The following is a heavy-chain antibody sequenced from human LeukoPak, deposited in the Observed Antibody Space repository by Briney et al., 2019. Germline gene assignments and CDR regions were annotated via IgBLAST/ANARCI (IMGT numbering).Heavy chain of an antibody. Sequence: QPGGSLRLYCAASGFTFSSYEMNWVRQAPGKGLEWVSYISSSGSTIYYADSVKGRFTISRDNAKNSLYLQMNSLRAEDTAVYYCARWENGVAGYYYYYGMDVWGKGTTVTVSS. CDR1: GFTFSSYE. V-gene: IGHV3-48*03. CDR2: ISSSGSTI. CDR3: ARWENGVAGYYYYYGMDV. J-gene: IGHJ6*04. D-gene: IGHD6-19*01.